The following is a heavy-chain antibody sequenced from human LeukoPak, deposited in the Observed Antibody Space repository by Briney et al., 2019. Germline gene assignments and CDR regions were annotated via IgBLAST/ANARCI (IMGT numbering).Heavy chain of an antibody. J-gene: IGHJ4*02. Sequence: PGGSLRLSCAASGFKFSDYYMSWVRQAPGKGLEWISYISSRGSTIDYADSVKGRFTNSRDDAKNSLYLQMNSLRAEDTAVYYCARDQNYGDYEPFDYWGQGTLVTVSS. V-gene: IGHV3-11*01. CDR1: GFKFSDYY. D-gene: IGHD4-17*01. CDR2: ISSRGSTI. CDR3: ARDQNYGDYEPFDY.